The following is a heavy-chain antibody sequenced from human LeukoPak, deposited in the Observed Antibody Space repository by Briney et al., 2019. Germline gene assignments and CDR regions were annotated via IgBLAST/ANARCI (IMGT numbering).Heavy chain of an antibody. V-gene: IGHV4-59*01. Sequence: SPETLSLTCTVSGGSISSFYWSWIRQPPGKGLEWIGYIYYSGSTNYNPSLKSRVTISVDTSKNQFSLKLSSVTAADTAVYYCARGGTIFGVVTHFDYWGQGTLVTVSS. CDR1: GGSISSFY. CDR2: IYYSGST. CDR3: ARGGTIFGVVTHFDY. J-gene: IGHJ4*02. D-gene: IGHD3-3*01.